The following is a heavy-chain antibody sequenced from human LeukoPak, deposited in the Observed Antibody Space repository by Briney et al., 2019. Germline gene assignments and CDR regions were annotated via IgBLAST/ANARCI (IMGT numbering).Heavy chain of an antibody. D-gene: IGHD2-2*01. J-gene: IGHJ3*02. CDR3: ARGLRAGALDI. Sequence: GASVKVSCKASGYTFTGYYMHWVRQAPGQGLEWMGWINPNSGGTNYAQKFQGRVTMTRDTSISTAHMELRRLRYDDTAVHYCARGLRAGALDIWGQGTMVTVSS. V-gene: IGHV1-2*02. CDR1: GYTFTGYY. CDR2: INPNSGGT.